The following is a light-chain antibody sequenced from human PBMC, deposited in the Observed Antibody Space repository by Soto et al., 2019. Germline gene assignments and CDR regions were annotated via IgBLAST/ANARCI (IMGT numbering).Light chain of an antibody. CDR3: QQRDSWPIT. J-gene: IGKJ5*01. CDR2: GAS. V-gene: IGKV3-11*01. CDR1: QSVDNY. Sequence: EIVLTQSPASLSLSPGERATLPCRASQSVDNYLVWYQQKPGQAPRLLIFGASNRATGIPPRFSGSGSGTDFTLTINSLEPDDFAVYYCQQRDSWPITFGQGTRLEIK.